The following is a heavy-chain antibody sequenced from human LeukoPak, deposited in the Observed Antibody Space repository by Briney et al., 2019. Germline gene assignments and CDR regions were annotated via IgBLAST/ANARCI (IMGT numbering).Heavy chain of an antibody. V-gene: IGHV3-48*04. Sequence: GGSLRLSCAASGFTFSSYSMNWVRQAPGKGLEWVSYISSSGRTTYYADSAKGRFTISRDDATSSLYLQMNSLRAEDTAVYYCARGPPQTLSGSSEGAFDIWGQGTMVTVSS. CDR1: GFTFSSYS. CDR2: ISSSGRTT. J-gene: IGHJ3*02. CDR3: ARGPPQTLSGSSEGAFDI. D-gene: IGHD1-26*01.